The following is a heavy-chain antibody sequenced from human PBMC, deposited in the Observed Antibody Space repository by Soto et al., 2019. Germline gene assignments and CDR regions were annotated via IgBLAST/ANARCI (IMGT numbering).Heavy chain of an antibody. D-gene: IGHD5-12*01. J-gene: IGHJ4*02. V-gene: IGHV4-39*01. Sequence: QLQLHESGPGLVKPSETLSLTCAVSGDSMSSSDYYWGWIRQPPGKGLEWIGRSYYSGSTYYNPYLKSRAAIPVDTSTNQFSPKLEWVTAAETASYYCARRAVNMRTFESGFRTHSFDSWGQGAPVTVSS. CDR2: SYYSGST. CDR1: GDSMSSSDYY. CDR3: ARRAVNMRTFESGFRTHSFDS.